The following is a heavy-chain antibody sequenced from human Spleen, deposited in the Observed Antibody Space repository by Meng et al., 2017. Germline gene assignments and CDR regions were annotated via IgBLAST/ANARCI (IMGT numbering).Heavy chain of an antibody. V-gene: IGHV1-2*06. CDR1: GYTFPDYW. CDR2: INPKSGDT. CDR3: ARDEDISAAGKLFGDY. D-gene: IGHD6-13*01. Sequence: QGWLVQCGAEVKKPGASVKVSCNASGYTFPDYWLHWVRRAPGQGLEWMGRINPKSGDTHYAQRFQGRVTMTGDTSISTAYMELSGLRSDDTAMYYCARDEDISAAGKLFGDYWGQGTLVTVSS. J-gene: IGHJ4*02.